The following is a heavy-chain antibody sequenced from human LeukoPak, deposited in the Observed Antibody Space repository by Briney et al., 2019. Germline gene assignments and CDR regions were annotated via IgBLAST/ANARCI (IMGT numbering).Heavy chain of an antibody. CDR2: ISTSGSTK. CDR1: GFTLSSYE. Sequence: GGSLRLSCAASGFTLSSYEVNWVRQAPGKGLEWVSYISTSGSTKYYADSVKGRFNISRDNAENSLYLQMNSLRAEDTAVYYCARRYCSSTSCTLDYWGQGTLVTVSS. D-gene: IGHD2-2*01. CDR3: ARRYCSSTSCTLDY. J-gene: IGHJ4*02. V-gene: IGHV3-48*03.